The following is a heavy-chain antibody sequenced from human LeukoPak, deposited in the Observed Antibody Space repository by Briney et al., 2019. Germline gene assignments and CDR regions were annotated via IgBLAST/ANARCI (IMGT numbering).Heavy chain of an antibody. V-gene: IGHV4-4*07. D-gene: IGHD3-9*01. CDR1: GGSISSYY. CDR3: ARGPPWTYYDILTGYYNPAYYFDY. CDR2: IYTSGST. Sequence: PSETLSLTCTVSGGSISSYYWSWIRQPAGKGLEWIGRIYTSGSTNYNPSLKSRVTMSVDTSKNQFSLKLSSVTAADTAVYYCARGPPWTYYDILTGYYNPAYYFDYWGQGTLVTVSS. J-gene: IGHJ4*02.